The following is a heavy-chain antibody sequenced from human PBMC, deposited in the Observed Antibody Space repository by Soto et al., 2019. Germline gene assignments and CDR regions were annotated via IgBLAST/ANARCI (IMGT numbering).Heavy chain of an antibody. D-gene: IGHD3-3*02. CDR1: GDSIISSDFY. CDR3: ARHSLALRKNNWFDP. CDR2: IFYLGSS. J-gene: IGHJ5*02. V-gene: IGHV4-39*01. Sequence: SETLSLTCTVSGDSIISSDFYWGWVRQPPGKGLEWIGSIFYLGSSYYNPSLKSRVTMSVDTSKNQFSLGLRSVTAADTALYFCARHSLALRKNNWFDPWGQGIMVTVSS.